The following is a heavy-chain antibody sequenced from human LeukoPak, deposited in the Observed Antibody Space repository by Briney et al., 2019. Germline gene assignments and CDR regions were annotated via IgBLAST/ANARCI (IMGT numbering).Heavy chain of an antibody. J-gene: IGHJ5*02. D-gene: IGHD6-6*01. V-gene: IGHV1-69*04. CDR2: IIPILGIA. CDR3: ARDPFSEPAWSIAARPDSGWFDP. Sequence: ASVKVSSKASGGTFSGYTISGVRQAPGQGLEWMGRIIPILGIANYAQKFQGRVTMTTDTSTSTAYMELRSLRSDDTAVYYCARDPFSEPAWSIAARPDSGWFDPWGQGTLVTVSS. CDR1: GGTFSGYT.